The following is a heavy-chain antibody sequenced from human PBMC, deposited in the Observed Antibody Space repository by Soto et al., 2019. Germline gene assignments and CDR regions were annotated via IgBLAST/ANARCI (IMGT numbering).Heavy chain of an antibody. D-gene: IGHD3-3*02. Sequence: GGSLRLSCSASGFTFSGSATHWVRQASGKGLEWVGRIRNKANNYATAYAASVKGRFTISRDDSKNTAYLQMNSLKTEDTAVYYCTASADDTFLDHWAQGSLVTVSS. CDR2: IRNKANNYAT. CDR1: GFTFSGSA. J-gene: IGHJ4*02. V-gene: IGHV3-73*01. CDR3: TASADDTFLDH.